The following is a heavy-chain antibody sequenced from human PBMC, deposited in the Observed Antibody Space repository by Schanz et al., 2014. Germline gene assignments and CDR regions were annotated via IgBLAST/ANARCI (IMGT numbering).Heavy chain of an antibody. CDR2: IKQDGSEK. CDR1: GFTFISYD. D-gene: IGHD3-10*01. J-gene: IGHJ4*02. Sequence: EQLVESGGGVVQPGRSLRLSCVASGFTFISYDIHWVRQAPGKGLEWVANIKQDGSEKYYVDSVKGRFTIARDNAKNSLYLQMNSLTAEDTAVYYCARGPIPIQGVPMDFWGQGTLVTVSS. CDR3: ARGPIPIQGVPMDF. V-gene: IGHV3-7*04.